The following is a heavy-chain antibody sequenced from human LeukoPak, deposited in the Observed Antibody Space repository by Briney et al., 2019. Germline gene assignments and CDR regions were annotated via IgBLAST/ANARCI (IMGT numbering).Heavy chain of an antibody. V-gene: IGHV1-46*01. D-gene: IGHD2-2*01. CDR1: GYTFTSYY. Sequence: GASVKVSCKASGYTFTSYYMHWVRQAPGQGLEWMGIINPSGGSTSYAQKFQGRVTMTRDMSTSTVYMELSSLRSEDTAVYYCARVGYCSGTSCPGFGYWGQGTLVTVSS. CDR3: ARVGYCSGTSCPGFGY. J-gene: IGHJ4*02. CDR2: INPSGGST.